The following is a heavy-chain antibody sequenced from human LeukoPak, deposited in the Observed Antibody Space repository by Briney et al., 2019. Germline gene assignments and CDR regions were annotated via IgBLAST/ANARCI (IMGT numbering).Heavy chain of an antibody. V-gene: IGHV4-39*07. D-gene: IGHD1-26*01. J-gene: IGHJ4*02. CDR2: IYYSGAT. CDR1: GGSINSGSYY. Sequence: SETLSLTCTVSGGSINSGSYYWGWVRQPPGKGLEWIASIYYSGATYYNPSLKSRSTISLDTSKNQFSLRLSSVTAADTAVYYCARHFLGSEYFDYWGQGTLVTVSS. CDR3: ARHFLGSEYFDY.